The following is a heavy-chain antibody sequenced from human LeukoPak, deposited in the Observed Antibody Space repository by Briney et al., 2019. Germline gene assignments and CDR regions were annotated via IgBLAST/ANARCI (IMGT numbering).Heavy chain of an antibody. Sequence: GGSLRLSCAASGFTFSSYAMSWVRQAPGKGLEWVSAISGSGGATYYADSVKGRFTISRDNSKNTLYLQMNSLRAEDTAVYYCAKGGAVAGSFDYWGQGTLVTVSS. D-gene: IGHD6-19*01. CDR1: GFTFSSYA. J-gene: IGHJ4*02. CDR2: ISGSGGAT. V-gene: IGHV3-23*01. CDR3: AKGGAVAGSFDY.